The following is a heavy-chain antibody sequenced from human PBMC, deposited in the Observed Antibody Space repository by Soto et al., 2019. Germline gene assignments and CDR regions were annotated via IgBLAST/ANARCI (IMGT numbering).Heavy chain of an antibody. D-gene: IGHD2-21*02. CDR1: GGSISSYY. J-gene: IGHJ6*03. CDR2: IYYSGST. Sequence: QVQLQESGPGLVKPSETLSLTCTVSGGSISSYYWSWIRQPPGKGLEWIGYIYYSGSTNYNPSLKSRVTISVDTSKNQFSLKLSSVTAADTAVYYCARLGDWPHTPANYYYYMDVWGKGTTVTVSS. CDR3: ARLGDWPHTPANYYYYMDV. V-gene: IGHV4-59*01.